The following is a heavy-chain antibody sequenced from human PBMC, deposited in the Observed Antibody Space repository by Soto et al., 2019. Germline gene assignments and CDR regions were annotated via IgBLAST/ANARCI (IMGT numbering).Heavy chain of an antibody. J-gene: IGHJ6*02. D-gene: IGHD3-10*01. CDR1: GYSFISYW. Sequence: RGESLKISCKGSGYSFISYWIGWVRQMPGKGLEWMGRIDPSDSYTNYSPSFQGHVTISADKSISTAYLQWRSLKASDTAIYYCARERYYYGSGTASGNYYGIDVWGQGTTVTVSS. V-gene: IGHV5-10-1*01. CDR3: ARERYYYGSGTASGNYYGIDV. CDR2: IDPSDSYT.